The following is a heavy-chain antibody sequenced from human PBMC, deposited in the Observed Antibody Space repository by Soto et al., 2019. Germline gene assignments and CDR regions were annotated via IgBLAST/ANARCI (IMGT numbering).Heavy chain of an antibody. J-gene: IGHJ4*02. CDR1: GFTFSSYA. V-gene: IGHV3-23*01. D-gene: IGHD4-17*01. Sequence: WGSLIISCAASGFTFSSYAMSWVRQAPGKGLEWVSAISGSGGSTYYADSVNGRFTISIDNSKNKLYLQMNSLRAEDTAVYYCAKNTEYGGFDYWGQGTLVTVS. CDR2: ISGSGGST. CDR3: AKNTEYGGFDY.